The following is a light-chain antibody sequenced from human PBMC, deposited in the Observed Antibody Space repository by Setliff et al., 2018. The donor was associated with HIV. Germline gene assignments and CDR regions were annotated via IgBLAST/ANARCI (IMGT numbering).Light chain of an antibody. Sequence: SYELTQPPSVSVSPGQTASITCSGDKLGDKYACWYQQKPGQSPVLVIYQDSKRPSGIPERFSGSNSGSTATLTISGTQAMDEADYYCQAWDSSTYVFGTGTKGTVL. V-gene: IGLV3-1*01. CDR1: KLGDKY. J-gene: IGLJ1*01. CDR3: QAWDSSTYV. CDR2: QDS.